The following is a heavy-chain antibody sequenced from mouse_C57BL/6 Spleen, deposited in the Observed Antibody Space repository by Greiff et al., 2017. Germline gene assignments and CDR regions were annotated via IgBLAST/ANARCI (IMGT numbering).Heavy chain of an antibody. CDR3: ARVELGHFDY. D-gene: IGHD4-1*01. CDR2: INYDGSST. Sequence: EVMLVESEGGLVQPGSSMKLSCTASGFTFSDYYMAWVRQVPEKGLEWVANINYDGSSTYYLDSLKGRFIISRDNAKNILYLQMSSLKSEDTATYYCARVELGHFDYWGQGTTLTVSS. V-gene: IGHV5-16*01. CDR1: GFTFSDYY. J-gene: IGHJ2*01.